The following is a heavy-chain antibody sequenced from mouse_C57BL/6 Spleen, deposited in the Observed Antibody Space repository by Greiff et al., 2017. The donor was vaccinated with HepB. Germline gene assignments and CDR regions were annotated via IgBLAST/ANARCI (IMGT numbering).Heavy chain of an antibody. J-gene: IGHJ2*01. CDR2: IRLKSDNYAT. D-gene: IGHD2-10*01. Sequence: EVQRVESGGGLVQPGGSMKLSCVASGFTFSNYWMNWVRQSPEKGLEWVAQIRLKSDNYATHYAESVKGRFTISIDDSKSSVYLQMNNLRAEDTGIYYCTASYCNYPFDYWGQGTTLTVSS. CDR1: GFTFSNYW. CDR3: TASYCNYPFDY. V-gene: IGHV6-3*01.